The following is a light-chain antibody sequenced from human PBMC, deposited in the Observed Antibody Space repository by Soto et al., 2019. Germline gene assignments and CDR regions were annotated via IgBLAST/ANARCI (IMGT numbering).Light chain of an antibody. V-gene: IGKV2-30*01. J-gene: IGKJ2*01. CDR3: MQSTHWPPYT. Sequence: EVVMTQSPLSLPVTLGQPASISCRSSQSLAYIDGNTYLTWFHQRPGQSQRRLIYNVSNRDSGVPDRFSCSGSGTDFTLKISRVEAEDVDIYYCMQSTHWPPYTFGQGTKLEIK. CDR1: QSLAYIDGNTY. CDR2: NVS.